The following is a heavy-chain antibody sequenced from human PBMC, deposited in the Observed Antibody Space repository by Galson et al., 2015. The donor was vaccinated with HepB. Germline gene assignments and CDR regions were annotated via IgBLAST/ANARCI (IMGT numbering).Heavy chain of an antibody. D-gene: IGHD4-17*01. CDR1: GGSVSNYNYY. V-gene: IGHV4-39*02. CDR3: ARNGDSGDFVSWFDP. CDR2: IYYTGSA. Sequence: SETLSLTCTVSGGSVSNYNYYWAWIRQPPGTGLEWIGSIYYTGSAYYNPSLKSRVTVSVDTSKNHFSLSLTSVTAADTAIYYCARNGDSGDFVSWFDPWGQGTLVTVSS. J-gene: IGHJ5*02.